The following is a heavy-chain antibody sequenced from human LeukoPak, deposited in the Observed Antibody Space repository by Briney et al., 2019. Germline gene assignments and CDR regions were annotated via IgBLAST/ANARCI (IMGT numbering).Heavy chain of an antibody. J-gene: IGHJ4*02. Sequence: PGGSLRLSCAASGFTFSDAWMSWVRQAPGKGLEWVGRVKSKKDGGTTDYPAPVKDRFAVSRDDSRNTLYLQMNSLKTEDTAVYYCATEFYGSYNYWGQGILVTVSS. D-gene: IGHD1-26*01. CDR1: GFTFSDAW. CDR2: VKSKKDGGTT. CDR3: ATEFYGSYNY. V-gene: IGHV3-15*01.